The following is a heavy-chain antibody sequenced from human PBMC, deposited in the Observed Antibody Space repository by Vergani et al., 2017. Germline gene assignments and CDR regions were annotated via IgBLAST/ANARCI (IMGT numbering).Heavy chain of an antibody. Sequence: QVQLVQSGAEVKKPGASVKVSCKASGYTFTSYYMHWVRQPPGQGLEWMGIINPSGGSTSYAQKFQGRVTMTRDTSTSTVYMELSSLRAEDTAVYYCAKDFTAVPLFMDVWGQGTTVTVSS. V-gene: IGHV1-46*01. CDR2: INPSGGST. CDR1: GYTFTSYY. CDR3: AKDFTAVPLFMDV. D-gene: IGHD3-10*01. J-gene: IGHJ6*02.